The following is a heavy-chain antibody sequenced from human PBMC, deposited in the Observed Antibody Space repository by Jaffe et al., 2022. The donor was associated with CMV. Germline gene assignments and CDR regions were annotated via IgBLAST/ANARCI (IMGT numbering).Heavy chain of an antibody. CDR1: GFSLSTSGVG. CDR3: AHRPRPQNWNYKEDEWGAFDI. D-gene: IGHD1-7*01. Sequence: QITLKESGPTLVKPTQTLTLTCTFSGFSLSTSGVGVGWIRQPPGKALEWLALIYWNDDKRYSPSLKSRLTITKDTSKNQVVLTMTNMDPVDTATYYCAHRPRPQNWNYKEDEWGAFDIWGQGTMVTVSS. V-gene: IGHV2-5*01. CDR2: IYWNDDK. J-gene: IGHJ3*02.